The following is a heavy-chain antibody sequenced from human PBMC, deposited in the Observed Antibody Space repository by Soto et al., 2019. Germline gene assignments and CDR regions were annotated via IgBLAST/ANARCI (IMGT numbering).Heavy chain of an antibody. Sequence: PGGSLRLSCAASGFTFSSYDMHWVRQATGKGLEWVSAIDTAGGTYYPDSVKGRFTISRENAKNSLYLQMNSLTAGDTAVYYCVREVIGHCSGSSCELDYWGQGTSVTVSS. V-gene: IGHV3-13*01. J-gene: IGHJ4*02. CDR2: IDTAGGT. CDR3: VREVIGHCSGSSCELDY. CDR1: GFTFSSYD. D-gene: IGHD2-15*01.